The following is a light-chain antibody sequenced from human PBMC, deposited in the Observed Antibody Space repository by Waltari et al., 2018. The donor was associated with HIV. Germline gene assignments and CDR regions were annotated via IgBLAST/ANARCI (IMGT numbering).Light chain of an antibody. J-gene: IGLJ1*01. CDR2: KDN. CDR3: QSADSTGSYPDV. CDR1: ALPKQY. V-gene: IGLV3-25*03. Sequence: SYEPTQPPSVSVSPGQTARITCSGDALPKQYAYWYQQKPGQAPLLVIYKDNERPSGIPERFSGSSSGTTVTLTISGVHTEDEADYYCQSADSTGSYPDVFGTGTKVTVL.